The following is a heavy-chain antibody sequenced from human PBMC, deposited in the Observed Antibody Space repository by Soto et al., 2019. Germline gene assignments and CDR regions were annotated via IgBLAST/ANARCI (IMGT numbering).Heavy chain of an antibody. CDR1: GYSFTDYH. CDR3: ARGHSTDCSNGVCSFFYNHEMDV. V-gene: IGHV1-2*04. CDR2: INPKSGGT. D-gene: IGHD2-8*01. J-gene: IGHJ6*02. Sequence: QVQLVQSGAEVKKPGASVRVSCKASGYSFTDYHIHWVRQAPGQGLEWVGRINPKSGGTSTAQKFQGWVTMTRDRSISTVYMELTRLRSDDTAVYFCARGHSTDCSNGVCSFFYNHEMDVWGQGTTVTVSS.